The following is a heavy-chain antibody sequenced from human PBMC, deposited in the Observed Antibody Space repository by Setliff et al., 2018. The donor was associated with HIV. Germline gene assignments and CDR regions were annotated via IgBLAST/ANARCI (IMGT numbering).Heavy chain of an antibody. CDR2: IIPIFGTA. CDR3: ARWCAAAGCYPAIYHFDS. J-gene: IGHJ4*02. V-gene: IGHV1-69*05. D-gene: IGHD2-2*01. Sequence: SVKVSCKASGDTFSNYAISWVRQAPGQGLEWMGGIIPIFGTASHAQKFQGRVTITKDTPANTAYMELRGLRSEDTAVYYCARWCAAAGCYPAIYHFDSWGQGTLVTVSS. CDR1: GDTFSNYA.